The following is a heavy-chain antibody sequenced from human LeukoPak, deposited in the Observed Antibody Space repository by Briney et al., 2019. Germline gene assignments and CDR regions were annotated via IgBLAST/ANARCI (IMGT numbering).Heavy chain of an antibody. V-gene: IGHV3-21*01. CDR3: ALGTYFIHY. J-gene: IGHJ4*02. D-gene: IGHD7-27*01. CDR2: ISTSSSYI. CDR1: GFTFSTYN. Sequence: GGSLRLSCAASGFTFSTYNMNWVRQAPGKGLEWVSSISTSSSYIYYADSVKGRFTISRDNAKNSLYLQMNSLRAEDTAVYYCALGTYFIHYWGQGTLVTVSS.